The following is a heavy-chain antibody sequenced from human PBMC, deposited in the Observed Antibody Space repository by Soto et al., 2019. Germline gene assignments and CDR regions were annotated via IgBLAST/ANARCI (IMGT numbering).Heavy chain of an antibody. J-gene: IGHJ4*02. CDR3: ARDQGYCSGGSCYVAGY. Sequence: GGSLSLSCAASGFTFSSYWMYWVRQAPGKGLVWVSRINSDGSSTSYADSVKGRFTISRDNAKNTLYLQMNSLRAEDTAVYYCARDQGYCSGGSCYVAGYWGQGTLVTVPS. V-gene: IGHV3-74*01. CDR1: GFTFSSYW. D-gene: IGHD2-15*01. CDR2: INSDGSST.